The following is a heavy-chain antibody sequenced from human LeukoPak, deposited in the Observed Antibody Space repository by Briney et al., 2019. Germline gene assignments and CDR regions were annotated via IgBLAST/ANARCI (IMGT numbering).Heavy chain of an antibody. D-gene: IGHD3-10*01. Sequence: ASVKVSCKASGYTFIGYYLHWVRQATGQGLEFMGHINPYSGATTYAQKFQGRVTMTRDTSISTAYMELSSLTSDDTAVYYCARNDRGSGMGYWGQGTLVTVPS. J-gene: IGHJ4*02. V-gene: IGHV1-2*06. CDR2: INPYSGAT. CDR3: ARNDRGSGMGY. CDR1: GYTFIGYY.